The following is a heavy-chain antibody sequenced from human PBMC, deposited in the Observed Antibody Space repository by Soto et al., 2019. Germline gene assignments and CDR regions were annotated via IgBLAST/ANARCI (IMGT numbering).Heavy chain of an antibody. CDR2: VSAYNRNS. CDR3: ARDRQWEPLLY. CDR1: GYTFRNYG. J-gene: IGHJ4*02. D-gene: IGHD1-26*01. Sequence: QVQLVQSGSEVKKPGASVRVTCKASGYTFRNYGISWVREAPGQGLEWMGWVSAYNRNSNYAQKFEDRVIMTADTATSTAYLELRGLRCDDAAIYYCARDRQWEPLLYWGQGTLVTVSS. V-gene: IGHV1-18*01.